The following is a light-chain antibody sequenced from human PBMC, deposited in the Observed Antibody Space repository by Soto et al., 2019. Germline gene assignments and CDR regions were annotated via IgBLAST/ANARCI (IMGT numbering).Light chain of an antibody. V-gene: IGKV3-11*01. CDR1: ESIRNY. J-gene: IGKJ1*01. CDR3: QQRSNQLT. CDR2: DAS. Sequence: EIVLTQSPATLSLSPGERATLSCRASESIRNYLAWYQQKPGQAPRLLIYDASNRATGIPARFSGSGSGTDFTLTISSLEPEDFAVYYCQQRSNQLTFCQGTKVDIK.